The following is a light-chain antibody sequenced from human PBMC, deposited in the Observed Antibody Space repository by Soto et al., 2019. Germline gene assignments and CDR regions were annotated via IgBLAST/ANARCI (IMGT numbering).Light chain of an antibody. CDR1: QTVLSN. CDR3: QQYGSSPYT. J-gene: IGKJ2*01. Sequence: EIVMTQSPATLSVSPGERATLSCRASQTVLSNLAWYQQKPGQAPRLLIYGASTRATGIPAMFSGSGSGTEFTLTISSLQSEDFEVYYCQQYGSSPYTFAQGTKLEI. CDR2: GAS. V-gene: IGKV3-15*01.